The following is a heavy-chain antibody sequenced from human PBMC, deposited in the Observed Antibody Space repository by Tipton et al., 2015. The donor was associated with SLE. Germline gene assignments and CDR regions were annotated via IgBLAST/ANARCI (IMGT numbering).Heavy chain of an antibody. Sequence: QLVQSGPEVKKPGASVKVSCKASGYSFTNYGINWVRQATGQGLEWMGWMNPNSGYTGYAQKFQGRVPMTRNTSISTAYMALSSLESEGTAVYYCAREAAAVVVDSWGQGTLVTGSS. CDR3: AREAAAVVVDS. CDR2: MNPNSGYT. J-gene: IGHJ4*02. CDR1: GYSFTNYG. V-gene: IGHV1-8*01. D-gene: IGHD2-15*01.